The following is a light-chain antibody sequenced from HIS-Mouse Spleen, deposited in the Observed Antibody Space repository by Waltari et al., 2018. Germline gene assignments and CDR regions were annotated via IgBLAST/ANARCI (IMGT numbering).Light chain of an antibody. CDR2: DVS. J-gene: IGLJ2*01. Sequence: QYALTQPASASGSPGQSITISSTGTSRYVGGYNYVSWYQQHPGKAPKLMIYDVSTRPSGVSKRFSGSRSGNTASLTISGLQAEDEADYYCSSYTSSSFNVVFGGGTKLTVL. V-gene: IGLV2-14*03. CDR3: SSYTSSSFNVV. CDR1: SRYVGGYNY.